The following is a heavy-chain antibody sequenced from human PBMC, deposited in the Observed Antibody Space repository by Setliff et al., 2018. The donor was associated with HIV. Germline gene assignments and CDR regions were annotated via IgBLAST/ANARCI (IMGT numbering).Heavy chain of an antibody. CDR2: ISSRSTYI. Sequence: GGSLRLSCAASRFSFSTYWMNWVRQAPGKGPEWVSSISSRSTYIYYADSVKGRFTISRDDAKNSLYLQMNSLRAEDTAVYYCAAGIAGAGDYWGQGTLVTVSS. J-gene: IGHJ4*02. CDR1: RFSFSTYW. D-gene: IGHD6-13*01. CDR3: AAGIAGAGDY. V-gene: IGHV3-21*01.